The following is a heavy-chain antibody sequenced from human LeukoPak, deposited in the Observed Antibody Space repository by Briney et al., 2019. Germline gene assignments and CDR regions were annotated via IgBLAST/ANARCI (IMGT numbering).Heavy chain of an antibody. CDR1: GFTFSGSA. Sequence: GGSLRLSCAASGFTFSGSAMHWVRQASGKGLEWVGRIRSKANSYATAYAASVKGRFTISRDDSKNTAYLQMNSLRAEDTAVYYCAKSRLSGINDAFDIWGQGILVTVSS. CDR3: AKSRLSGINDAFDI. D-gene: IGHD3-3*01. J-gene: IGHJ3*02. CDR2: IRSKANSYAT. V-gene: IGHV3-73*01.